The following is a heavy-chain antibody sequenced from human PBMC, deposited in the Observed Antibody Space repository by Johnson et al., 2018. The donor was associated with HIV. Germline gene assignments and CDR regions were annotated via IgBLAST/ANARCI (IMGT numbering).Heavy chain of an antibody. D-gene: IGHD2-15*01. Sequence: QMLLVESGGGVVQPGRSLRLSCAASGFTFSSYAMHWVRQAPGKGLEWVAVISYDGSNKYYADSVKGRFTISRDNSKNTLYLQMNSLGAEDTAVYYCAREGRGAPHDAFDIWGQGTMVTVSS. CDR1: GFTFSSYA. J-gene: IGHJ3*02. V-gene: IGHV3-30*04. CDR2: ISYDGSNK. CDR3: AREGRGAPHDAFDI.